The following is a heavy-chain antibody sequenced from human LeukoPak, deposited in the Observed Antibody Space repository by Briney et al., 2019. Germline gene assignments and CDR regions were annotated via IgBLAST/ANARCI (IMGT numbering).Heavy chain of an antibody. V-gene: IGHV3-30-3*02. D-gene: IGHD1-20*01. CDR1: GFTFSSYA. CDR3: AKTGNYNWNGFDY. CDR2: ISYDGSNK. Sequence: GGSLRLSCAASGFTFSSYAMHWVRQAPGKGLEWVAVISYDGSNKYYADSVKGRFTISRDNSKNTLYLQMNSLRVEDSAVYYCAKTGNYNWNGFDYWGQGTLVTVSS. J-gene: IGHJ4*02.